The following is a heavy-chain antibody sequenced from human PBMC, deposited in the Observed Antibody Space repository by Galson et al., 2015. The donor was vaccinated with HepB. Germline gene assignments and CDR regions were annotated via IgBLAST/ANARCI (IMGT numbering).Heavy chain of an antibody. CDR2: ISAYNGNT. J-gene: IGHJ2*01. CDR1: GYTFTSYG. Sequence: SVKVSCKASGYTFTSYGISWVRQAPGQGLEWMGWISAYNGNTNYAQKLQGRVTMTTDTSTSTAYMELRSLRSDDTAVYYCATGAGWELQQRNWYFDLWGRGTLVTVSS. V-gene: IGHV1-18*01. CDR3: ATGAGWELQQRNWYFDL. D-gene: IGHD1-26*01.